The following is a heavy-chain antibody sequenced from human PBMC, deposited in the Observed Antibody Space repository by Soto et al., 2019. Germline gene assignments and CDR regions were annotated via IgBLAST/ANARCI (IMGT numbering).Heavy chain of an antibody. CDR2: IYYSGST. CDR1: GGSISGYY. CDR3: ARESRYCSSTSCYGSWFDP. V-gene: IGHV4-59*01. J-gene: IGHJ5*02. Sequence: SETLSLTCTVSGGSISGYYWSWIRQPPGKGLEWIGYIYYSGSTNYNPSLKSRVTISVDTSKNQFSLKLSSVTAADTAVYYCARESRYCSSTSCYGSWFDPWGQGTLVTVSS. D-gene: IGHD2-2*01.